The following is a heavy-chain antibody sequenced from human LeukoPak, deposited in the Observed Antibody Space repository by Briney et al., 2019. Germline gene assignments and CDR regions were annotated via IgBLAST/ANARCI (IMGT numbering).Heavy chain of an antibody. D-gene: IGHD3-3*01. Sequence: ASVKVSCKASGYTFTGYYMHWVRQAPGQGLEWMGWINPNSGGTNYAQRFQGRVTMTRDTSISTAYMELSSLRSEDTAVYYCARVVPRNDFWSGYPLYGMDVWGQGTTVTVSS. J-gene: IGHJ6*02. CDR2: INPNSGGT. CDR3: ARVVPRNDFWSGYPLYGMDV. CDR1: GYTFTGYY. V-gene: IGHV1-2*02.